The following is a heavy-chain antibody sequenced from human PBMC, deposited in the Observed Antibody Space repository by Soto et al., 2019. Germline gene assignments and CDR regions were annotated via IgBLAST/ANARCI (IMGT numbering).Heavy chain of an antibody. CDR3: AREGGSIGGWFGRKFDS. J-gene: IGHJ4*02. CDR1: GFTFSTHA. V-gene: IGHV3-23*01. D-gene: IGHD6-19*01. CDR2: ISSGGTTT. Sequence: GGSLRLSCAASGFTFSTHAMSWVRQAPGKGLEWVSSISSGGTTTFYAASVEGRFTISRDKSKNTLYLQMNSLRADDTAVDYCAREGGSIGGWFGRKFDSWGQGTQVTVSS.